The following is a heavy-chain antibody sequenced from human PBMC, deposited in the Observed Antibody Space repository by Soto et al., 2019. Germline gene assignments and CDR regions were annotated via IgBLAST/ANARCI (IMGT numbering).Heavy chain of an antibody. CDR1: GGSISRGGYY. V-gene: IGHV4-31*03. CDR3: ARAAARNYYDRRGAVDY. CDR2: LYYSGSA. Sequence: SETLSLTCTVSGGSISRGGYYWSWIRHPPGKGLEWIGYLYYSGSAYYNPSLKSRVTISVDTSKNQFSLNLSSVTAADTAVYYCARAAARNYYDRRGAVDYWGQGTQVTVSS. J-gene: IGHJ4*02. D-gene: IGHD3-22*01.